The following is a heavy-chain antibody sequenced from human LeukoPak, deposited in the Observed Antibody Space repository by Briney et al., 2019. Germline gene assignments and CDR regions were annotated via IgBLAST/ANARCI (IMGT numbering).Heavy chain of an antibody. J-gene: IGHJ4*02. CDR1: GFTFSSYE. D-gene: IGHD6-13*01. Sequence: GGSLRLSCAASGFTFSSYEMNWVRQAPGKGLEWVSYISSSGGTMYYADSVKGRFTISRDNAKNSLYLQMNSLRVEDTALYYCARDPINIATAANGFDYWGQGTLATVSS. V-gene: IGHV3-48*03. CDR2: ISSSGGTM. CDR3: ARDPINIATAANGFDY.